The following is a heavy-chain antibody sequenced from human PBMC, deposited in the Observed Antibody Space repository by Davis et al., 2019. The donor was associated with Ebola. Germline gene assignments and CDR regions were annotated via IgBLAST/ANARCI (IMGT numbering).Heavy chain of an antibody. J-gene: IGHJ4*02. V-gene: IGHV4-34*01. D-gene: IGHD1-26*01. Sequence: ESLKISCAASGFTFSSYSMNWVRQAPGKGLEWIGEINHSGSTNYNPSLKSRVTISVDTSKNQFSLKLSSVTAADTAVYYCARVRGSYGAYFDYWGQGTLVTVSS. CDR3: ARVRGSYGAYFDY. CDR1: GFTFSSYS. CDR2: INHSGST.